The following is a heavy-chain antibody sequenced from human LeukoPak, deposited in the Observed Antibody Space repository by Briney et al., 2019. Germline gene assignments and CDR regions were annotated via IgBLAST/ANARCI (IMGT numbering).Heavy chain of an antibody. D-gene: IGHD4-23*01. Sequence: GGSLRLSCAASGFTFSSYWMHWVRQAPGKGLEWVSVIYSGGSTYYADSVKGRFTISRDNSKNTLYLQMNSLRAEDTAVYYCARDDYGGNGGGYWGQGTLVTVSS. CDR1: GFTFSSYW. V-gene: IGHV3-53*01. J-gene: IGHJ4*02. CDR3: ARDDYGGNGGGY. CDR2: IYSGGST.